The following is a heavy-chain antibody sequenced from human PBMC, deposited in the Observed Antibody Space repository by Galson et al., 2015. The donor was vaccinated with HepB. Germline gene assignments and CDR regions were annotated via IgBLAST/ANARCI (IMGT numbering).Heavy chain of an antibody. D-gene: IGHD5-18*01. CDR1: GFTFSSYW. J-gene: IGHJ6*03. CDR3: ASFWRKQLWLPNYYYYMDV. CDR2: IKQDGSEK. Sequence: SLRLSCAASGFTFSSYWMSWVRQAPGKGLEWVANIKQDGSEKYYVDSVKGRFTISRDNAKNSLYLQMNSLRAEDTAVYYCASFWRKQLWLPNYYYYMDVWGKGTTVTVSS. V-gene: IGHV3-7*01.